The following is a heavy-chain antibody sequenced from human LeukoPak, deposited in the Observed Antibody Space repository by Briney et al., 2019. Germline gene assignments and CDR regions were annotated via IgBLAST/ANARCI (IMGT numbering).Heavy chain of an antibody. D-gene: IGHD4-11*01. CDR1: GFTFSSYA. Sequence: PGGSLRLSCAASGFTFSSYAMHWVRQAPGKGLEWVAVISYDGSSKYYADSVKGRFTISRDNSKNTLYLQMNSLRAEDTAVYYCERKPLSYSDYEVDYWGQGTLVTVSS. CDR2: ISYDGSSK. V-gene: IGHV3-30-3*01. J-gene: IGHJ4*02. CDR3: ERKPLSYSDYEVDY.